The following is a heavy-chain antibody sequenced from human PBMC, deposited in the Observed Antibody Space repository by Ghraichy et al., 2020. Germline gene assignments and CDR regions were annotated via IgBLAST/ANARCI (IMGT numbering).Heavy chain of an antibody. CDR3: AHTLPYSSGWAKGDAFDI. J-gene: IGHJ3*02. Sequence: SGPTLVKPTQTLTLTCTFSGFSLNTSGVGVGWIRQPPGKALEWLALIYWNDDKRYSPSLKSRLTITKDTSKNQVVLTMTNMDPVDTATYYCAHTLPYSSGWAKGDAFDIWGQGTMVTVSS. D-gene: IGHD6-19*01. CDR2: IYWNDDK. V-gene: IGHV2-5*01. CDR1: GFSLNTSGVG.